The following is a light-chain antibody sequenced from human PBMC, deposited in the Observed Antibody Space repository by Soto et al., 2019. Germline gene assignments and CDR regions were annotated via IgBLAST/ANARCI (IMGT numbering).Light chain of an antibody. CDR1: SSEVGAYNY. J-gene: IGLJ1*01. CDR3: SSYAGSNNLNV. CDR2: EVT. V-gene: IGLV2-8*01. Sequence: QSVLTQPPSASGSPGQSVTISCTGTSSEVGAYNYVSWFQQHPGKAPKLMIYEVTKRPSGVPDRFFGSKSGNTASLTVSGLQAEDEADYYCSSYAGSNNLNVFGTGTKVTVL.